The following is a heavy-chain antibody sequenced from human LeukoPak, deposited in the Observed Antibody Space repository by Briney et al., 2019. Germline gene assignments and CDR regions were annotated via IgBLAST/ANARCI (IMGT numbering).Heavy chain of an antibody. Sequence: SQTLSLTCTVSGGSISSGGYYWRWIRQHPGKDLEWIGYIYYSGSTYYNPSLKSRVTISVDTSKNQFSLKLSSVTAADTAVYYCARDSSGYCSSTSCYGVNIGFDYWGQGTLVTVSS. CDR1: GGSISSGGYY. CDR3: ARDSSGYCSSTSCYGVNIGFDY. D-gene: IGHD2-2*03. V-gene: IGHV4-31*03. J-gene: IGHJ4*02. CDR2: IYYSGST.